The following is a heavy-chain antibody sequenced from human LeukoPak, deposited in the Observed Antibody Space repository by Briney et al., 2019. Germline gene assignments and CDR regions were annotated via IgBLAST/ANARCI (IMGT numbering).Heavy chain of an antibody. CDR1: GGAITNYY. CDR2: MYYSGST. D-gene: IGHD2-2*01. J-gene: IGHJ6*03. Sequence: PSETLSLTCTVSGGAITNYYWSCIRHPPGKGLEWIGYMYYSGSTNYNPSLKSRVTMSADTSNNQISLKMTSLTAADTAVYYCARAPAGQPYYYMDVWGKGTTVTVSS. V-gene: IGHV4-59*01. CDR3: ARAPAGQPYYYMDV.